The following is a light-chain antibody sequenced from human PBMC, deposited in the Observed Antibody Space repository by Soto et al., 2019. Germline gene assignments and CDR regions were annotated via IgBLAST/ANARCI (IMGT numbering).Light chain of an antibody. V-gene: IGLV2-14*01. Sequence: QSALTQPASVSGSPGQSITISCTGTTSEVGGYNYVSWYQQHPGKAPKLMIYDVTNRPSEVSNRFSGYKSGNTASLTISGLQAEDESDYYCSSYTSSSTLLYVFGPGTELTVL. J-gene: IGLJ1*01. CDR3: SSYTSSSTLLYV. CDR2: DVT. CDR1: TSEVGGYNY.